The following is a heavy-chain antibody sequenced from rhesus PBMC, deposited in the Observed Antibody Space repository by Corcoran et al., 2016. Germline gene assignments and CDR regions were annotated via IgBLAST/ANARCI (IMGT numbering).Heavy chain of an antibody. Sequence: QVQLQESGPGLVTPSETLSLTCVVSGGSFSSYWWNWIRPSPGQGLEWIGEIKGNSGTTNHNPSRQSRVTISKDASKNEFSLKLTSVTAADTAVYYCVKDGCPIGGGCYFFDYWGQGVLVTVSS. CDR2: IKGNSGTT. CDR1: GGSFSSYW. D-gene: IGHD2-21*01. V-gene: IGHV4-80*01. J-gene: IGHJ4*01. CDR3: VKDGCPIGGGCYFFDY.